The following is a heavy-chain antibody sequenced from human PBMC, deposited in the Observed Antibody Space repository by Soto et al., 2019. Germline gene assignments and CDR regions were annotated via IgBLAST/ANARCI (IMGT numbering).Heavy chain of an antibody. CDR3: AADPYCSGGSCFDAFYI. J-gene: IGHJ3*02. Sequence: SVKVSCKASGFTFTSSAVQWVRQARGQRLEWIGWIVVGSGNTNYAQKFQERVTITRDVSTSTAYMELSSLRSEDTAVYYCAADPYCSGGSCFDAFYICGQGTMVTVSS. V-gene: IGHV1-58*01. D-gene: IGHD2-15*01. CDR2: IVVGSGNT. CDR1: GFTFTSSA.